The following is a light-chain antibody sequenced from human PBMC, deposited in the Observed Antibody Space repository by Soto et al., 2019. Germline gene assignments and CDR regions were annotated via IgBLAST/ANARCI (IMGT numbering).Light chain of an antibody. V-gene: IGKV1-27*01. J-gene: IGKJ1*01. CDR2: AAS. CDR3: QKYNGAPWT. Sequence: DIQMTQSPSSLSASVGDRVTITCRASQGISNYLAWYQQKPGKVPKLLIYAASTLQSGVPCRFSGRGFGTDFTLTISSLQPEDVATYYCQKYNGAPWTFGQGTKVEIE. CDR1: QGISNY.